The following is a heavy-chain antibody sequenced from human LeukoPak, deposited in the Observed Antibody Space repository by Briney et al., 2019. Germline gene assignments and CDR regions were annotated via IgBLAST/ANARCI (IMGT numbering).Heavy chain of an antibody. CDR1: GGSFSGYY. V-gene: IGHV4-34*01. CDR3: ARRTFVAFDI. CDR2: INHSGST. D-gene: IGHD3-16*01. Sequence: SETLSLTCAVYGGSFSGYYWSWIRQPPGKGLEWIGEINHSGSTNYNPSLKSRVTISVDTSKNQLSLKLSSVTAADTAVYYCARRTFVAFDIWGQGTMVTVSS. J-gene: IGHJ3*02.